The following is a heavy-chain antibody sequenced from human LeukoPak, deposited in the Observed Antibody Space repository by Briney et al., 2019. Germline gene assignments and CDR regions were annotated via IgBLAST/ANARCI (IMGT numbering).Heavy chain of an antibody. J-gene: IGHJ4*02. CDR3: SRIAAAGTGFDY. Sequence: SETLSLTCTVSGGSIDSHFWSWIRQPPGKGLEWIGNIFYSGSTNNNPSLKSGVTISVDTSKNQFSLKLSSVTAADTAVYYCSRIAAAGTGFDYWGQGTLVTVSS. CDR2: IFYSGST. V-gene: IGHV4-59*11. D-gene: IGHD6-13*01. CDR1: GGSIDSHF.